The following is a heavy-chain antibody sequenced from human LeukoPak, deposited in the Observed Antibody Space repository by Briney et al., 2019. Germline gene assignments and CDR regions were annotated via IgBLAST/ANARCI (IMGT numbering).Heavy chain of an antibody. D-gene: IGHD1-26*01. CDR1: GFTFSNAW. Sequence: GGSLRLSCAASGFTFSNAWMSWVRQAPGKGLEWVGRIKRKTDDGTTDYAAPVKGRFTISRDDSKSTLYLQMNSLKNEDTAVYYCTTVVGTTDYWGQGTLVTVSS. CDR3: TTVVGTTDY. J-gene: IGHJ4*02. V-gene: IGHV3-15*01. CDR2: IKRKTDDGTT.